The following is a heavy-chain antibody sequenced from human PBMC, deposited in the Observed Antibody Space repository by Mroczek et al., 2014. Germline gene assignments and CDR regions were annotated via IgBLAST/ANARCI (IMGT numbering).Heavy chain of an antibody. V-gene: IGHV3-23*04. CDR1: GFTFSSYA. CDR3: AKDHPSEYQLLRYYYYYMDV. CDR2: ISGSGGST. J-gene: IGHJ6*03. D-gene: IGHD2-2*01. Sequence: VQLVQSGGGLVQPGGSLRLSCAASGFTFSSYAMSWVRQAPGKGLEWVSAISGSGGSTYYADSVKGRFTISRDNSKNTLYLQMNSLRAEDTAVYYCAKDHPSEYQLLRYYYYYMDVWGKGTTGHPSP.